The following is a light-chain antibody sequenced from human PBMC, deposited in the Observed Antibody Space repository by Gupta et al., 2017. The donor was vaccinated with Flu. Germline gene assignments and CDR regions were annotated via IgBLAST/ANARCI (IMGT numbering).Light chain of an antibody. CDR2: WAS. Sequence: DIVMTQSPDSLAVSLGERATLNCKSSQSVLYSSNNKNYLAWYQQKPGQPPKLLIYWASTRQSGVPDRFSGSGSGTDFTLTISSLQAEDVAVYYCQQDDTSPITFGQGTRLEI. V-gene: IGKV4-1*01. J-gene: IGKJ5*01. CDR1: QSVLYSSNNKNY. CDR3: QQDDTSPIT.